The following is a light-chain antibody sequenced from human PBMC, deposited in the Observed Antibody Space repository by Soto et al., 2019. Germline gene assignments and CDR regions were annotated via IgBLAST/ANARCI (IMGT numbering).Light chain of an antibody. CDR3: ATWDDSLNACV. CDR1: NSNIGSHT. CDR2: NNN. Sequence: QPVLTQPPSASGTPGQRVTISCSGGNSNIGSHTVNWYQQLPGTAPKLLVYNNNQRPSGVPDRFSGSKSGTSSSLAISGLQSDDEADYYCATWDDSLNACVFGTGTKVTVL. J-gene: IGLJ1*01. V-gene: IGLV1-44*01.